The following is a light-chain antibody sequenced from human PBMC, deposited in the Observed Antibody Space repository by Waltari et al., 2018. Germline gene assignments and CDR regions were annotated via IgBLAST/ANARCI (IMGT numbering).Light chain of an antibody. Sequence: SYGLTQPPSVSVSPAQPARITCGGDNTGNKAGPWYQQKPPQAPVLVIFYDSERPSGIPERFSGSTSGNTATLSISGVEAGDEADYYCQVWDSTRDHPVFGGGTRLTVL. CDR3: QVWDSTRDHPV. CDR2: YDS. CDR1: NTGNKA. V-gene: IGLV3-21*01. J-gene: IGLJ3*02.